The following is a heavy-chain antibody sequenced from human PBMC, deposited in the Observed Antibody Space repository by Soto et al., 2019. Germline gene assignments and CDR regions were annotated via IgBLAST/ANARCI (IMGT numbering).Heavy chain of an antibody. J-gene: IGHJ4*02. CDR2: VWNDGTNP. V-gene: IGHV3-33*01. Sequence: GGSLRLSCAASGFTFSSYGMHWVRLTPGKGLEWVALVWNDGTNPYYADSVRGRFTISRDNAKNSLYLQMNSLRVEDTAIYYCARETSGYDFYFDYWGQGTLVTVSS. CDR3: ARETSGYDFYFDY. CDR1: GFTFSSYG. D-gene: IGHD5-12*01.